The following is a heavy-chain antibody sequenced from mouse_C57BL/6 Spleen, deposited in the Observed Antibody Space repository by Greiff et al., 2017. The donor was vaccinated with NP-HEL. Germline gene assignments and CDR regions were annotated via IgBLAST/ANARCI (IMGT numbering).Heavy chain of an antibody. CDR2: IRNKANGYTT. D-gene: IGHD2-1*01. Sequence: EVQLVESGGGLVQPGGSLSLSCAASGFTFTDYYMSWVRQPPGKALEWLGFIRNKANGYTTEYSASVKGRFTISRDNSQSILYLQMNALRAEDSATYYCARPIYYGNYAFAYWGQGTLVTVSA. V-gene: IGHV7-3*01. J-gene: IGHJ3*01. CDR1: GFTFTDYY. CDR3: ARPIYYGNYAFAY.